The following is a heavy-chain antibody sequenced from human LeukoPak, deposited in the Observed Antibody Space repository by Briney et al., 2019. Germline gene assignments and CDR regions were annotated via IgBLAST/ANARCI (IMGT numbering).Heavy chain of an antibody. Sequence: GRSLRLSCAASGFTFDDYAMHWVRQAPGKGLEWVSGISWNSGSIGYADSVKGRFTISRDNAKNSLYLQMNSLRAEDTALYYCAKALYPRVVVTTTASDYWGQGTLVTVSS. CDR3: AKALYPRVVVTTTASDY. J-gene: IGHJ4*02. D-gene: IGHD2-21*02. CDR1: GFTFDDYA. V-gene: IGHV3-9*01. CDR2: ISWNSGSI.